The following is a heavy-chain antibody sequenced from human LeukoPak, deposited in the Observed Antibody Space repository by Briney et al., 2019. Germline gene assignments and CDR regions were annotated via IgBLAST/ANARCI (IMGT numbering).Heavy chain of an antibody. CDR2: IYHSGST. Sequence: SENLSLTCAVSGYSISSGYYWGWIRQPPGKGLEWIGSIYHSGSTYYNPSLKSRVTISVDTSKNQFSLNLNSVTAADTAVYYCARGRLGDSFDYWGQGILVTVSS. CDR3: ARGRLGDSFDY. D-gene: IGHD3-16*01. V-gene: IGHV4-38-2*01. J-gene: IGHJ4*02. CDR1: GYSISSGYY.